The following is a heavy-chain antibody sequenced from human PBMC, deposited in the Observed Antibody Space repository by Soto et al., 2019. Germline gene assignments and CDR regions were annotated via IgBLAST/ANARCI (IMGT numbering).Heavy chain of an antibody. J-gene: IGHJ6*02. V-gene: IGHV4-59*01. CDR1: GVSITSYF. CDR2: ISFSGAT. Sequence: SETLSLTCTVSGVSITSYFWSWIRQTPGKGLDWIGSISFSGATYSNPSLKGRAALSVDTSENHLSLTLNSVTSADTAVYYCASSSLYGMDVWGQGTTVTV. CDR3: ASSSLYGMDV.